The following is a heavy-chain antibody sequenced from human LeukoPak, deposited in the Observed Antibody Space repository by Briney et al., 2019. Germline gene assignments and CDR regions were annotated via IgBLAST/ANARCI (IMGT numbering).Heavy chain of an antibody. CDR3: AKGNHRYSYGPFDY. CDR1: GFTFSSYA. CDR2: ISGSGGST. J-gene: IGHJ4*02. D-gene: IGHD5-18*01. V-gene: IGHV3-23*01. Sequence: PGGSLRLSCAASGFTFSSYAMSWVRRAPGEGLEWVSAISGSGGSTYYADSVKGRFTISRDNSKNTLYLQMNSLRAEDTAVYYCAKGNHRYSYGPFDYWGQGTLVTVSS.